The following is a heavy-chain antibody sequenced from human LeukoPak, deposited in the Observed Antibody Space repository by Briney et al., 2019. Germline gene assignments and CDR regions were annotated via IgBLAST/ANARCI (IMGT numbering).Heavy chain of an antibody. CDR1: GFTFSSYG. J-gene: IGHJ3*02. CDR3: AKGEEPYSSSWSDAFDI. D-gene: IGHD6-13*01. V-gene: IGHV3-30*18. Sequence: GGSLRLSCAASGFTFSSYGMHWVRQAPGKGLEWVAVISYDGSNKYYADSVKGRFTISRDNSKNTLYLQMNSLRAEDTAVYYCAKGEEPYSSSWSDAFDIWGQGTMVTVSS. CDR2: ISYDGSNK.